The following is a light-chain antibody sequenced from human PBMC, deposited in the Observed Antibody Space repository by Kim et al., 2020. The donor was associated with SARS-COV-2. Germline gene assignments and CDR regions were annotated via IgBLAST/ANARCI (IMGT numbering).Light chain of an antibody. CDR1: SSDVGGYNY. J-gene: IGLJ1*01. Sequence: GQSITISCTGTSSDVGGYNYVSWYQQYPGKAPKLMIYDVSKRPSGVSNRFSGSKSGNTASLTISGLQAEDEGDYYCSSYTSSSTYVFGTGTKVTVL. CDR2: DVS. CDR3: SSYTSSSTYV. V-gene: IGLV2-14*03.